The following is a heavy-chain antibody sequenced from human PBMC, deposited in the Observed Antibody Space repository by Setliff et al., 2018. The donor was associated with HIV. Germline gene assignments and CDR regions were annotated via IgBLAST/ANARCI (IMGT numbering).Heavy chain of an antibody. CDR1: GFTFSSYA. CDR3: AKGFRPVDTALVSGPTY. Sequence: GGSLRLSCAASGFTFSSYAMSWVRQTPEKGLGWVSIITSGGSTYYADSAKGRFIISRDNSQNTLYLQMNSLRADDTAIYYCAKGFRPVDTALVSGPTYWGQGIRVTAPQ. CDR2: ITSGGST. V-gene: IGHV3-23*01. J-gene: IGHJ4*02. D-gene: IGHD5-18*01.